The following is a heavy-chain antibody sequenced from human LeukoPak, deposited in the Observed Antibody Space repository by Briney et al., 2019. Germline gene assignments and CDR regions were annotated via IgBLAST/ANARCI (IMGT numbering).Heavy chain of an antibody. CDR3: AKGPGIVAAGNPYGGGDY. V-gene: IGHV3-30*02. CDR1: GFIFSSYG. D-gene: IGHD6-13*01. CDR2: IRYDGSNK. Sequence: GGSLRLSCAASGFIFSSYGMHWVRQAPGKGLEWVAFIRYDGSNKYYADSVKGRFTISRDNSKNTLYLQMNSLRAEDTAVYYCAKGPGIVAAGNPYGGGDYWGQGTLVTVSS. J-gene: IGHJ4*02.